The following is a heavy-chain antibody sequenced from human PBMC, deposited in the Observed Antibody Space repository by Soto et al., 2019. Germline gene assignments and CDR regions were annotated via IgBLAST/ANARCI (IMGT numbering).Heavy chain of an antibody. V-gene: IGHV3-30*18. Sequence: PGGSLRLPCAASGFTFGSYGMHWVRQAPGKGLEWVAVISYDGSNKYYADSVKGRFTISRDNSKNTLYLQMNSLRAEDTAVYYCAKDRLRVRAGFDYWGQGTLVTVSS. CDR1: GFTFGSYG. CDR2: ISYDGSNK. D-gene: IGHD2-8*01. CDR3: AKDRLRVRAGFDY. J-gene: IGHJ4*02.